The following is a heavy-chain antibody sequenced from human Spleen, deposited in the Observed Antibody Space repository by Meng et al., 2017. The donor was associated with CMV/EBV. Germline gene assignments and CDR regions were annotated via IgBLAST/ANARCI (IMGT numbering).Heavy chain of an antibody. D-gene: IGHD2/OR15-2a*01. CDR1: GYNFTRYG. CDR2: ISAYNGNT. J-gene: IGHJ5*02. V-gene: IGHV1-18*01. CDR3: ARSPNSRVAINWFDP. Sequence: VQWMTPETEGKKPGAPVQVPWTSSGYNFTRYGIIWVRQAHGPGLEWMGWISAYNGNTNYAQKLQGRVTMTQDTSTSTAYMELRSLRSDDTAVYYCARSPNSRVAINWFDPWGQGTLVTVSS.